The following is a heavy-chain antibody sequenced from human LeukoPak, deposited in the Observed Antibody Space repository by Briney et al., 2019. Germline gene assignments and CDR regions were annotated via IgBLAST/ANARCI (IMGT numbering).Heavy chain of an antibody. Sequence: PSETLSLTCIVSGGSISNYYWSWIRQPPGKGLEWIGYIYYSGSTNYNPSLKSRVTISVDTSKNQFSLKLSSVTVADTAVYYCARVSGTRRLDSWGQGTLVTVSS. V-gene: IGHV4-59*01. CDR2: IYYSGST. J-gene: IGHJ5*01. CDR3: ARVSGTRRLDS. CDR1: GGSISNYY. D-gene: IGHD1-1*01.